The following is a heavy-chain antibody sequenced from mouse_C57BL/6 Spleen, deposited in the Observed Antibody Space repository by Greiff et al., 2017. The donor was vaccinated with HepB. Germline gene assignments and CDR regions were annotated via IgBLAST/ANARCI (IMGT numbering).Heavy chain of an antibody. CDR3: ARSYGSSPYFDY. J-gene: IGHJ2*01. Sequence: EVNLVESGGGLVQPGGSLSLSCAASGFTFTDYYMSWVRQPPGKALEWLGFIRNKANGYTTEYSASVKGRFTISRDNSQSILYLQMNALRAEDSSTYYCARSYGSSPYFDYWGQGTTLTVSS. CDR2: IRNKANGYTT. V-gene: IGHV7-3*01. CDR1: GFTFTDYY. D-gene: IGHD1-1*01.